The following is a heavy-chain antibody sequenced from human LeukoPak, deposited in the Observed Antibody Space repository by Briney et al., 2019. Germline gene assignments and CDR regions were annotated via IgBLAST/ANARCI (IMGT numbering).Heavy chain of an antibody. CDR3: ARYDSRGSASTRFDY. V-gene: IGHV4-38-2*01. CDR2: IYGTGST. Sequence: SETLSLTCAVSGYSLGKNYYWGWIRQPPGKGLEWIGRIYGTGSTSYNPSLMNRVTMSVDTSKNHFSLKLTSVTAADTAVYYCARYDSRGSASTRFDYWGQGILDTISS. CDR1: GYSLGKNYY. J-gene: IGHJ4*02. D-gene: IGHD3-16*01.